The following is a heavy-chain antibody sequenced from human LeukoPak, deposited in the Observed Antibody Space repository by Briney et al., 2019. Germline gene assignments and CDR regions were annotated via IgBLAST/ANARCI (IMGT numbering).Heavy chain of an antibody. V-gene: IGHV4-59*01. J-gene: IGHJ4*02. Sequence: GSLRLSCAASGFTFSSYSMNWVRQPPGKGLEWIGYIYYSGSTNYNPSLKSRVTISVDTSKNQFSLKLSSVTAADTAVYYCARGGTYYYDSSGYYYLGQGTLVTVSS. D-gene: IGHD3-22*01. CDR1: GFTFSSYS. CDR3: ARGGTYYYDSSGYYY. CDR2: IYYSGST.